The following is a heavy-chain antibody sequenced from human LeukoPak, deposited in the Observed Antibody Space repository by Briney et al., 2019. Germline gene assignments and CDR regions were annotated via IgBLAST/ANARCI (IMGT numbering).Heavy chain of an antibody. J-gene: IGHJ4*02. V-gene: IGHV3-74*01. CDR1: GFTFSSYW. CDR3: ARDGKAAAFDY. Sequence: PGGSLRLSCAGSGFTFSSYWMHWVRQAPGKGLLWVSRINSDGSITSYADSVKGRFTISRDNAKNTLYLQMNSLRAEDTAVYYCARDGKAAAFDYWGQGTLSPSPQ. D-gene: IGHD6-13*01. CDR2: INSDGSIT.